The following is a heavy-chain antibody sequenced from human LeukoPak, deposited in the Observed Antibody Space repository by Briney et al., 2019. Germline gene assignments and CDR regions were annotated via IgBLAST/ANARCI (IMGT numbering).Heavy chain of an antibody. D-gene: IGHD3-10*01. J-gene: IGHJ4*02. CDR1: GGTFSSYA. CDR2: IIPIFGTA. Sequence: ASVKVSCKASGGTFSSYAISWVRQAPGQGLEWMGGIIPIFGTANYAQKFQGRVTITADESTSTAYMELSSLRSEDTAVYYCARDRIHYGSGSYYFDYWGQGTLVTVSS. CDR3: ARDRIHYGSGSYYFDY. V-gene: IGHV1-69*13.